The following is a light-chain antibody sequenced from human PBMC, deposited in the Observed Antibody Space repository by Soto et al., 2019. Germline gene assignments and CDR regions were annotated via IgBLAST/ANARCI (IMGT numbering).Light chain of an antibody. CDR2: EVT. V-gene: IGLV2-14*01. CDR3: SSHTSGSTRV. CDR1: FSDVGGYDY. Sequence: QSVLTQPASVSGSPGQSIAISCTGTFSDVGGYDYASWYQQHPDKAPKLMIYEVTKRPSGVSNRFSGSKSGNTASLTISGLQPEDEADYYCSSHTSGSTRVFGSGTRSPS. J-gene: IGLJ1*01.